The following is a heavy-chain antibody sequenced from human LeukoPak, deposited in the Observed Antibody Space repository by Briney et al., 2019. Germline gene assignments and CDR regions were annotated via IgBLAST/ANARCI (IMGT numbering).Heavy chain of an antibody. CDR1: GFTLSSYW. CDR3: ARDYYGSGRPFDY. V-gene: IGHV3-7*01. CDR2: IKQDGREK. Sequence: GGSLRLSCAASGFTLSSYWMSWVRQAPGKGLEWVANIKQDGREKYYVDSVKGRFTISRDKAKNSLYQQMNSLRAEDTAVYYCARDYYGSGRPFDYWGQGTLVTVSS. J-gene: IGHJ4*02. D-gene: IGHD3-10*01.